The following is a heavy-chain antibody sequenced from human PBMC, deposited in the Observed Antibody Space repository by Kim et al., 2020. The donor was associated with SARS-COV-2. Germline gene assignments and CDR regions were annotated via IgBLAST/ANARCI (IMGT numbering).Heavy chain of an antibody. J-gene: IGHJ2*01. D-gene: IGHD7-27*01. CDR3: ARYTEDWGADWYFDL. CDR2: FYTSGRA. CDR1: GASVGDFF. V-gene: IGHV4-4*07. Sequence: SETLSLTCNISGASVGDFFWSWIRQPAGRGLEWIGLFYTSGRANYNPSLKSRVSMSRDTSKNQFSLKMLSVTAADTAVYYCARYTEDWGADWYFDLWGRGTPVTVSS.